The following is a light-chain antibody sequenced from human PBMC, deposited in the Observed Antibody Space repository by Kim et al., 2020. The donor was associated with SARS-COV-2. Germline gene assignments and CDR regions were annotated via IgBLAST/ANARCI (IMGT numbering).Light chain of an antibody. CDR2: EAS. CDR1: QSVSIF. V-gene: IGKV3-11*01. J-gene: IGKJ5*01. CDR3: QQRTNWPIT. Sequence: EVVLTQSPSTLSVSPGERVTLSCRASQSVSIFLAWYQHKPAQAPRLLIYEASRRATGVPARFSGSGSGTDFTLTISSLEPEDSAGYYCQQRTNWPITFGQGTRLKIK.